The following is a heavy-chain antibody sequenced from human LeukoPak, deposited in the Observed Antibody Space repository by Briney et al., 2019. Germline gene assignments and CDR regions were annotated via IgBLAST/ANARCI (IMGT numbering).Heavy chain of an antibody. D-gene: IGHD6-19*01. CDR3: ARAGYVSGSVCAFDI. J-gene: IGHJ3*02. CDR1: GGSIGYYY. V-gene: IGHV4-59*01. Sequence: PSETLSLTCTVSGGSIGYYYWSWIRQSPGKGLEWLGNVYDSGTTNYNPSLKSRLTISVVTSKTQFSLKLYSVTAADTAVYYCARAGYVSGSVCAFDIWGQGTVVTVSS. CDR2: VYDSGTT.